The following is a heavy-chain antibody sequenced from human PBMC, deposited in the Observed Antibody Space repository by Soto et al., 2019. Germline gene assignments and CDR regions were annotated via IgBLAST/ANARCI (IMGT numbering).Heavy chain of an antibody. CDR1: GFVFGDYA. V-gene: IGHV3-49*04. D-gene: IGHD6-13*01. CDR3: TRGRGTSGWYADY. CDR2: VRSETYGGST. J-gene: IGHJ4*02. Sequence: GGSLRLSCSASGFVFGDYAETWVRQAPGKGLEWVGVVRSETYGGSTEYAASVKGRFRISRDDSESIAYLQMTGLKTEDTAVYYCTRGRGTSGWYADYWGKGILVTVSS.